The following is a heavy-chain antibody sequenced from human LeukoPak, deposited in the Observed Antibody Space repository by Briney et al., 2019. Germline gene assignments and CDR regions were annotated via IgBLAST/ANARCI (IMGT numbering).Heavy chain of an antibody. V-gene: IGHV3-48*04. CDR3: ARVIGSYGDSAY. CDR1: GFTFSSFS. D-gene: IGHD4-17*01. Sequence: GGSLRLFCAASGFTFSSFSINWVRQAPGKGLEWISYITSSSSSTYYADSVKGRFTISRDNAKNSLYLQMNSLRAEDTAVYYCARVIGSYGDSAYWGQGTLVTVSS. CDR2: ITSSSSST. J-gene: IGHJ4*02.